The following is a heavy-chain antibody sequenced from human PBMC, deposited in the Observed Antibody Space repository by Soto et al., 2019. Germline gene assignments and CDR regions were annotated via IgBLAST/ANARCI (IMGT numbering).Heavy chain of an antibody. D-gene: IGHD1-20*01. CDR1: GFTFSSYS. CDR2: ISSSSSYI. V-gene: IGHV3-21*01. Sequence: GGSLRLSCAASGFTFSSYSMNWVRQAPGQGLEWVSSISSSSSYIYYADSVKGRFTISRDNAKNSLYLQMNSLRAEDTAVYYCARDLSYKADLGYYYYGMDVWGQGTTVTVSS. CDR3: ARDLSYKADLGYYYYGMDV. J-gene: IGHJ6*02.